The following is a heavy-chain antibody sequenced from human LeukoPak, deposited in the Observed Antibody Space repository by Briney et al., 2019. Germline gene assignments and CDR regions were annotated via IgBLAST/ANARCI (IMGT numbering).Heavy chain of an antibody. CDR3: ARTLAAQQGVYYYYYYYMDV. CDR1: GFTFSDYY. CDR2: ISSSGSTI. Sequence: GSLRLSCAASGFTFSDYYVSWIRQAPGKGLEWVSYISSSGSTIYYADSVRGRFTISRDNAKKSLYLQMNSLRVEDTAVYYCARTLAAQQGVYYYYYYYMDVWGKGTTVTVSS. D-gene: IGHD6-6*01. V-gene: IGHV3-11*01. J-gene: IGHJ6*03.